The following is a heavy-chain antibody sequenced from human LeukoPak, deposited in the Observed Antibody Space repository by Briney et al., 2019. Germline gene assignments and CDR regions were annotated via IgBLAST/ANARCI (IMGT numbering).Heavy chain of an antibody. V-gene: IGHV3-23*01. CDR3: AKRRITMVRGVIITTYFDY. Sequence: GGSLRLSCAASGFTFSSYAMSWVRQAPGKGLEWVSAISGSGGSTYYADSLKGRFTISRDNSKNTLYLQMNSLRAEDTAVYYCAKRRITMVRGVIITTYFDYWGQGTLVTVSS. CDR2: ISGSGGST. D-gene: IGHD3-10*01. CDR1: GFTFSSYA. J-gene: IGHJ4*02.